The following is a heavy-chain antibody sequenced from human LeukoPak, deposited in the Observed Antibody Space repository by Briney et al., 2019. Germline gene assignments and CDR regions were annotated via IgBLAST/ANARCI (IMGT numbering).Heavy chain of an antibody. V-gene: IGHV1-18*01. J-gene: IGHJ6*02. D-gene: IGHD3-3*01. CDR1: GYTLTSYG. CDR2: ISAYNGNT. Sequence: ASVKVSCKASGYTLTSYGISWVRQAPGQGLEWMGWISAYNGNTNYAQKLQGRVTMTTDTSTSTAYMELRSLRSDDTAVYYCARGGYDFWSGYWRGGGNGMDVWGQGTTVTVSS. CDR3: ARGGYDFWSGYWRGGGNGMDV.